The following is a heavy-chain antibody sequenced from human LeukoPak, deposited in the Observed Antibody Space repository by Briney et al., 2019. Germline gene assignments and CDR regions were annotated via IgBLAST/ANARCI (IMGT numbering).Heavy chain of an antibody. J-gene: IGHJ6*03. V-gene: IGHV3-66*01. Sequence: PGGSLRLSCAASGITVNTNYMSWVRQAPGKGLEWVSIIYSGGATFYADSVKGRFTISRDNAKNSLYLQMNSLRAEDTAVYYCARATKAAKLHYYYYMDVWGKGTTVTVSS. CDR3: ARATKAAKLHYYYYMDV. D-gene: IGHD2-15*01. CDR2: IYSGGAT. CDR1: GITVNTNY.